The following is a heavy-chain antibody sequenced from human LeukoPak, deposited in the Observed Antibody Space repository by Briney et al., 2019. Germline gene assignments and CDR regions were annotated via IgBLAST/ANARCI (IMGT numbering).Heavy chain of an antibody. CDR3: ARSGNYPYGMDV. CDR2: ISGSGGST. Sequence: PGGSLRLSCAASGFTFSSYAMSWVRQAPGKGLEWVSAISGSGGSTYYADSVKGRFTISRDNAKNSLYLQMNSLRDEDTAVYYCARSGNYPYGMDVWGQGTTVTVSS. V-gene: IGHV3-23*01. CDR1: GFTFSSYA. J-gene: IGHJ6*02. D-gene: IGHD1-26*01.